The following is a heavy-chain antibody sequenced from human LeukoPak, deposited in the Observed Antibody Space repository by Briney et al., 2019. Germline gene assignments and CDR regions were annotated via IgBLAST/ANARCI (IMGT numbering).Heavy chain of an antibody. CDR1: GYPFTSYG. D-gene: IGHD3-22*01. CDR2: FSPSIDKT. Sequence: ASVKVSCKTSGYPFTSYGITWVRQAPGQGLEWMGWFSPSIDKTNYAEKFQGRVSLTTDTSTNTAYMELRSLIYDDTAVYYCARSFGLRYSDRSTSRNRGTYYYYYYMDVWGTGTTVTVSS. J-gene: IGHJ6*03. CDR3: ARSFGLRYSDRSTSRNRGTYYYYYYMDV. V-gene: IGHV1-18*01.